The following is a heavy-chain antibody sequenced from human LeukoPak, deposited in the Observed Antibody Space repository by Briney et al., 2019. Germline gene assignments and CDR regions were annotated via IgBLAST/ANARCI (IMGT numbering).Heavy chain of an antibody. V-gene: IGHV3-30*18. CDR3: AKDMNIIAVACTYSPDAFDI. Sequence: GRSLRLSCAASGFTFSSYGMHGVRQAPGKGLEGVAVISYDGSNKYYADSVKGRFTISRDNSKNTLYLQMNSLRAEDTAVYYCAKDMNIIAVACTYSPDAFDIWGQGTMVTVSS. D-gene: IGHD6-19*01. CDR1: GFTFSSYG. CDR2: ISYDGSNK. J-gene: IGHJ3*02.